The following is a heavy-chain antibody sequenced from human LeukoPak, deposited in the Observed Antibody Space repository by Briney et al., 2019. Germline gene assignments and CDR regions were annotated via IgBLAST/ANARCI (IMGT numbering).Heavy chain of an antibody. CDR2: IYYSGST. D-gene: IGHD5-12*01. J-gene: IGHJ5*02. Sequence: SETLSLTCTVSGGSLSSGDYYWSWIRQPPGKGLEWIGYIYYSGSTYYNPSLKSRVTISVDTSKNQFSLKLSSVTAADTAVYYCAREDGYDVNWFDPWGQGTLVTVSS. V-gene: IGHV4-30-4*01. CDR1: GGSLSSGDYY. CDR3: AREDGYDVNWFDP.